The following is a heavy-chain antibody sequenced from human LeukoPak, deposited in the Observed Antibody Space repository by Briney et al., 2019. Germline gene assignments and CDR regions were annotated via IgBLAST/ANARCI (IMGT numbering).Heavy chain of an antibody. CDR2: INPSGGST. CDR3: ARELPLGEFDY. Sequence: ASVKVSCKTSGYTFTNYDINWVRQAPGQGLEWMGIINPSGGSTSYAQKFQGRVTMTRDTSTSTVYMELSSLRSEDTAVYYCARELPLGEFDYWGQGTLVTVSS. D-gene: IGHD3-16*01. V-gene: IGHV1-46*01. J-gene: IGHJ4*02. CDR1: GYTFTNYD.